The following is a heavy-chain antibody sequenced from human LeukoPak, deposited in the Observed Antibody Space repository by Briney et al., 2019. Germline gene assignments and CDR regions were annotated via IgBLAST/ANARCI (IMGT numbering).Heavy chain of an antibody. V-gene: IGHV3-7*01. CDR3: ARNDGDDFDY. D-gene: IGHD4-17*01. CDR1: GFTFSSYW. CDR2: IKQDGSEK. Sequence: GGSLRLSCGASGFTFSSYWMSWVRQAPGKGLEWVANIKQDGSEKYYVDSVKGRFTISRDNAKNSLYLQMNSLRAEDTAVYYCARNDGDDFDYWGQGTLVTVSS. J-gene: IGHJ4*02.